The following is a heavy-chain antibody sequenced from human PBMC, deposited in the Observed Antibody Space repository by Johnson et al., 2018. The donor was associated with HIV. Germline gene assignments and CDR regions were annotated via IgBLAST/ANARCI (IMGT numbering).Heavy chain of an antibody. Sequence: QVQLVESGGGVVQPGRSLRLSCAASGFRFSTYALHWVRQTPGKGLEWVALISYDGSNKYYADSVKGRFTISRDNSKNTLYLQMNSLRAEDTAVYYCAKDLFTEREDDAFDIWGQGTMVTVSS. D-gene: IGHD1-26*01. J-gene: IGHJ3*02. CDR1: GFRFSTYA. CDR3: AKDLFTEREDDAFDI. V-gene: IGHV3-30*18. CDR2: ISYDGSNK.